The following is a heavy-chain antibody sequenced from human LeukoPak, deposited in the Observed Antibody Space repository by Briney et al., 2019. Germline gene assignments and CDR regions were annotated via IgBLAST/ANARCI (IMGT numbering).Heavy chain of an antibody. CDR3: AKVIRHYYYMDV. CDR1: GFTFSSYG. D-gene: IGHD3-10*01. J-gene: IGHJ6*03. V-gene: IGHV3-30*02. CDR2: IRYDGSNK. Sequence: GGSLRLSCAASGFTFSSYGMHWVRQAPGKGLEWVAFIRYDGSNKYYADSVKGRFTISRDNSKNTLYLQMNSLRAEDTAVYYCAKVIRHYYYMDVWGKGTTVTISS.